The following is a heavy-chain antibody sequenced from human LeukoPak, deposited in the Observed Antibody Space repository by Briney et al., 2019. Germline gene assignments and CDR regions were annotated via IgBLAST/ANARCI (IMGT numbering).Heavy chain of an antibody. V-gene: IGHV3-7*05. Sequence: GGSLRLSCAASGFTFSSYWMTWVRQAPGKGLEWVAKIKQDGSEKYYVDSVKGRFTISRDNAKNSLYLQMNSLGAEDTTVYYCARRGTSSSWAHFDYWGQGTLVTVSS. D-gene: IGHD6-13*01. CDR1: GFTFSSYW. CDR3: ARRGTSSSWAHFDY. J-gene: IGHJ4*02. CDR2: IKQDGSEK.